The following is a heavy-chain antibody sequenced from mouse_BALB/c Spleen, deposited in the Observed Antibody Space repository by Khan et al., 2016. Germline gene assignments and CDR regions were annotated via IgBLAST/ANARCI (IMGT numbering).Heavy chain of an antibody. J-gene: IGHJ3*01. CDR2: ISTYNGHT. Sequence: QVQLQQSGPEVVRPGVSVKISCKGSGYTFTDYAIHWVKQSHAKSLEWIGVISTYNGHTNYNQKFKGKATMTVDKSSSTAFMELARLTSEDSVISYCARSRDYDWFAYWGQGTLVTVSA. CDR1: GYTFTDYA. CDR3: ARSRDYDWFAY. V-gene: IGHV1S137*01. D-gene: IGHD2-4*01.